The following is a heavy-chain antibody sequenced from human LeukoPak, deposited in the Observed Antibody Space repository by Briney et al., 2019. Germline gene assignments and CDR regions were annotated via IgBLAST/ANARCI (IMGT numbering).Heavy chain of an antibody. CDR1: GGSISSYY. D-gene: IGHD3-3*01. J-gene: IGHJ4*02. V-gene: IGHV4-4*07. CDR2: IYTSGST. Sequence: SETLSLTCTVSGGSISSYYWSWIRQPAGKGLEWIGRIYTSGSTNYNPSLKSRVTMSVDTSKNQFSLKLSSVTAADTAVYYCAREDRRFGVVITYDYWGQGTLVTVSS. CDR3: AREDRRFGVVITYDY.